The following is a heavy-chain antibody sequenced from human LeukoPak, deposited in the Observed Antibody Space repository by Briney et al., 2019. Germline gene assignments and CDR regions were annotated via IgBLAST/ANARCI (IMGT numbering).Heavy chain of an antibody. J-gene: IGHJ4*02. Sequence: ASVKVSCKYSGGTSSIYAISWVRQAPGQGLEWMGRIIPILGIANYAQKFQGRVTITADKSTSTAYMELSSLRSEDTAVYYCARERAPNDYVWGSYRPLSEWGQGTLVTVSS. CDR2: IIPILGIA. D-gene: IGHD3-16*02. CDR3: ARERAPNDYVWGSYRPLSE. CDR1: GGTSSIYA. V-gene: IGHV1-69*04.